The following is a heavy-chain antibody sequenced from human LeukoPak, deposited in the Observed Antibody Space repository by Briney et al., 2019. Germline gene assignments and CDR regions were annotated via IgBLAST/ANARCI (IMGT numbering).Heavy chain of an antibody. Sequence: GGALRLSCAPSGVTFDDDTMHCGREGPGKGLGWGSGICWNSGSIGYEDSVKGRFTISRDHAKNSLYLQMNSLRAEDTALYYCAKDTYYVSGSSPNWFDPWGQGTLVTASS. CDR2: ICWNSGSI. V-gene: IGHV3-9*01. J-gene: IGHJ5*02. CDR3: AKDTYYVSGSSPNWFDP. CDR1: GVTFDDDT. D-gene: IGHD3-10*01.